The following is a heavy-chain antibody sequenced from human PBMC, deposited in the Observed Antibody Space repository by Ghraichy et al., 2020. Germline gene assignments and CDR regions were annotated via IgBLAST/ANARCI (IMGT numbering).Heavy chain of an antibody. J-gene: IGHJ4*02. V-gene: IGHV4-59*01. CDR3: ARYCDYDILTGYQYYFDY. CDR1: GGSISSYY. CDR2: IYYSGST. Sequence: ETLSLTCTVSGGSISSYYWSWIRQPPGKGLEWIGYIYYSGSTNYNPSLKSRVTISVDTSKNQFSLKLSSVTAVDTAVYYCARYCDYDILTGYQYYFDYWGQGTLVTVSS. D-gene: IGHD3-9*01.